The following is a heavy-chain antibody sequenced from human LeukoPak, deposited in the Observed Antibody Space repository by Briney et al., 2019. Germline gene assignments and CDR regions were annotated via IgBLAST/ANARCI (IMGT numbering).Heavy chain of an antibody. Sequence: GGSLGLSCAASGFAFSSYAIHWVRRAPGKGLEGVAIVSYDGTEKHYADSVKGRFTISRDNSKNTLYLQMNSLRSEDTAVYFCASEFREDHSGSQYFQHWGQGTLVSVSS. D-gene: IGHD5-12*01. J-gene: IGHJ1*01. CDR3: ASEFREDHSGSQYFQH. V-gene: IGHV3-30*04. CDR2: VSYDGTEK. CDR1: GFAFSSYA.